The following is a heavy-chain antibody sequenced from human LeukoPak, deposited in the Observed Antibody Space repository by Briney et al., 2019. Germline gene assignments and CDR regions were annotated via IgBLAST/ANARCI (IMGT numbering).Heavy chain of an antibody. CDR2: IYYSGST. CDR1: GGSISSSSYY. Sequence: SETLSLTCTVSGGSISSSSYYWGWIRQPPGKGLEWIGSIYYSGSTYYNPSLKSRVTISVDTSKNQFPLKLSSVTAADTAVYYCARSMYYYDSSGYYDAFDIWGQGTMVTVSS. CDR3: ARSMYYYDSSGYYDAFDI. D-gene: IGHD3-22*01. J-gene: IGHJ3*02. V-gene: IGHV4-39*01.